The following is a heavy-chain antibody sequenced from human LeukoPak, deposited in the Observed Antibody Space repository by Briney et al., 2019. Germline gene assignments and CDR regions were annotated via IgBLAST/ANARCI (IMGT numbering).Heavy chain of an antibody. CDR2: ISSSDYI. CDR3: ARDSGSSWREGLNY. Sequence: PGGSLRLSCAASGFTFSSFPMSWVRQAPGKGLEWVSSISSSDYIYYADSVKGRFTISRDNAKNSLFLQMNSLRVEDSAVYYCARDSGSSWREGLNYWGQGTLVTVSS. J-gene: IGHJ4*02. V-gene: IGHV3-21*01. CDR1: GFTFSSFP. D-gene: IGHD6-13*01.